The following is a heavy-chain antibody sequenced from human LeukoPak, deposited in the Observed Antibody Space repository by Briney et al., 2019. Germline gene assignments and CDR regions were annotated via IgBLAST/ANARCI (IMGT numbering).Heavy chain of an antibody. CDR2: IKSRTESGTT. V-gene: IGHV3-15*01. D-gene: IGHD1-26*01. J-gene: IGHJ5*01. CDR3: TGVGTTWFHS. CDR1: GLTFSEAW. Sequence: PGGSLRLSCAASGLTFSEAWMSWVRQPPGKGLEWVGRIKSRTESGTTQHAAPGKGRFTISRDDSKETLYLQMNSLTTEDTAVYYCTGVGTTWFHSWGQGTLVIVSS.